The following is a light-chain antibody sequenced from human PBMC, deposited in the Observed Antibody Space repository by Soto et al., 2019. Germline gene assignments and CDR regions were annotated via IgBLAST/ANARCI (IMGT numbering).Light chain of an antibody. CDR2: KAS. V-gene: IGKV1-5*03. CDR1: QSISIW. CDR3: QQYNRYWT. Sequence: DIQMTQSPSTLSASVGDRVTITCRASQSISIWLAWYQQKPGKAPNLLIYKASSLETGVPSRFSGSGSGTEFTLTISSLQPDDFATYYCQQYNRYWTFGKGTKVEIK. J-gene: IGKJ1*01.